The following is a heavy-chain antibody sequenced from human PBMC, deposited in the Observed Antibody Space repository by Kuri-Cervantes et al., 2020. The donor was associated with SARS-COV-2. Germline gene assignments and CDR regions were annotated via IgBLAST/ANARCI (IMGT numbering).Heavy chain of an antibody. Sequence: GESLKISCAASRFTFSSYWMSWVRQAPGKGLEWVANIKQDGSEKYYVDSVKGRFTISRDNAKNSLYLQMNSLRAEDTAVYYCARDVDLGYSYGASYYYYGMDVWGQGTTVTVSS. CDR2: IKQDGSEK. J-gene: IGHJ6*02. CDR1: RFTFSSYW. D-gene: IGHD5-18*01. V-gene: IGHV3-7*01. CDR3: ARDVDLGYSYGASYYYYGMDV.